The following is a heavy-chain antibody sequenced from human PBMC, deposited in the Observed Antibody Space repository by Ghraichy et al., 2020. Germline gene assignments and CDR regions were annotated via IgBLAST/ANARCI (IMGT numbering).Heavy chain of an antibody. D-gene: IGHD6-19*01. J-gene: IGHJ4*02. CDR2: IKIKADSYAT. CDR3: ARPGSGWYNFDY. V-gene: IGHV3-73*01. Sequence: GGSLRLSCAASGFTFSGSHMHWVRLASGKGLEWLGRIKIKADSYATGYAASLKGRFTISRDDSKNTAYLQMNSLKTEDTAVYYCARPGSGWYNFDYWGQGVLVTVSS. CDR1: GFTFSGSH.